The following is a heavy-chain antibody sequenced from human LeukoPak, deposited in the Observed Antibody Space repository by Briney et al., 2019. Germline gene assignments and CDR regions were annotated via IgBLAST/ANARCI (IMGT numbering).Heavy chain of an antibody. Sequence: GGSLRLSCAASGFTFSSYAMSWVRQAPGKGLEWVSAISGSGGSTYYANSVKGRFTISRDNSKNTLYLQMGSLRAEDMAVYYCARDALTGTPTYYFDYWGQGTLVTVSS. D-gene: IGHD1-20*01. J-gene: IGHJ4*02. CDR1: GFTFSSYA. V-gene: IGHV3-23*01. CDR3: ARDALTGTPTYYFDY. CDR2: ISGSGGST.